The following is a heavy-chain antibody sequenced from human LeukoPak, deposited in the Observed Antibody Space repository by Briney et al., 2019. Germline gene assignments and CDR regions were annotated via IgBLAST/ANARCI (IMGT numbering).Heavy chain of an antibody. V-gene: IGHV4-31*03. CDR2: IYYSGST. Sequence: PSETLSLTRTVSGGSISSGGYYWSWIRQHPGKGLEWIGYIYYSGSTYYNPSLKSRVTISVDTSKNQFSLKLSSVTAADTAVYYCARDHSHSGDYGMAVSGQATTVTVSS. CDR3: ARDHSHSGDYGMAV. J-gene: IGHJ6*02. D-gene: IGHD3-10*01. CDR1: GGSISSGGYY.